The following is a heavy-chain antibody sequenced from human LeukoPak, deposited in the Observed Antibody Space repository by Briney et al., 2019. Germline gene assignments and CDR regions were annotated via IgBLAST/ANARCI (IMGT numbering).Heavy chain of an antibody. V-gene: IGHV4-59*08. J-gene: IGHJ4*02. CDR2: IYYSGST. D-gene: IGHD3-22*01. Sequence: SETLSLTCTVSGGSISSYYWSWIRQPPGKGLEWIGYIYYSGSTNYNPSLKSRVTISVDTSKNQFSLKLRSVTAADTAVYYCARTYYYDSSDYYPSGYFDYWGQGTLVTVSS. CDR3: ARTYYYDSSDYYPSGYFDY. CDR1: GGSISSYY.